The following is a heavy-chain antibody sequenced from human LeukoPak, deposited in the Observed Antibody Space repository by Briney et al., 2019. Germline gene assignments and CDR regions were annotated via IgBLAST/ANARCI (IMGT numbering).Heavy chain of an antibody. V-gene: IGHV3-7*05. Sequence: GGSLRLSCAAPAFTFRTYWMSWVRQAPGKGLEWVAMIKPDGSEKYYVDSVKGLFTISRDNAKNSLYLQMTSLRAEDTAVYYCTRDASGETASGPRMDVWGQGTTVAVSS. CDR2: IKPDGSEK. CDR1: AFTFRTYW. J-gene: IGHJ6*02. D-gene: IGHD1-26*01. CDR3: TRDASGETASGPRMDV.